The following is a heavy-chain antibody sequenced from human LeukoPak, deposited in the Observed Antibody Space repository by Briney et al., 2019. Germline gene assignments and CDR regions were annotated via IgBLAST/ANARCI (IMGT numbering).Heavy chain of an antibody. Sequence: GASVKVSCKASGYTFTGYYMHWVRQAPGQGLEWMGWINPNSGGTNYAQKFQGWVTMTRDTSISTAYMELSRLRSDDTAVYYCAREGVVGATTRGWFDPWGQGTLVTVSS. CDR3: AREGVVGATTRGWFDP. CDR1: GYTFTGYY. J-gene: IGHJ5*02. D-gene: IGHD1-26*01. V-gene: IGHV1-2*04. CDR2: INPNSGGT.